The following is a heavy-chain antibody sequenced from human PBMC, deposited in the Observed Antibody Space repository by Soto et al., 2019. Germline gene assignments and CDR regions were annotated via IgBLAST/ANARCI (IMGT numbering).Heavy chain of an antibody. Sequence: EVQLVESGGGLVQPGGSLRLSCAASGLTFSSYWMHWVHQAPGKGLVWVSRINSDGSSTNYADSVKGRFTISRDNAKNTLYLQMNSLRAEDTAVYYCARDQGYCSGGSCYVAGYWGQGTLVTVSS. CDR1: GLTFSSYW. CDR2: INSDGSST. D-gene: IGHD2-15*01. J-gene: IGHJ4*02. CDR3: ARDQGYCSGGSCYVAGY. V-gene: IGHV3-74*01.